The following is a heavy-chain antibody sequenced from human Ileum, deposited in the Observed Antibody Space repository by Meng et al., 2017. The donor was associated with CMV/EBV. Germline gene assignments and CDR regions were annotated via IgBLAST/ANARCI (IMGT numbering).Heavy chain of an antibody. CDR3: ARVRDGYNYWFFDY. CDR1: GFTFSDKY. V-gene: IGHV3-66*01. J-gene: IGHJ4*02. D-gene: IGHD5-24*01. Sequence: VQLVESGGGLGQPGGSLRLSCAASGFTFSDKYMSWVRQAPGKGLEWVSVIYTGGTTYYADSVKGRFIISRDNSKNTLYLHMNSLRAEDTALYYCARVRDGYNYWFFDYWGQGILVTASS. CDR2: IYTGGTT.